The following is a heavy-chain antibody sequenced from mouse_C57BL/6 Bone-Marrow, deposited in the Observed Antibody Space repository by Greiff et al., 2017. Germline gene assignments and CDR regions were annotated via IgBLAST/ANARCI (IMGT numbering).Heavy chain of an antibody. D-gene: IGHD2-1*01. V-gene: IGHV1-84*01. Sequence: ESGPELVKPGASVKISCKASGYTFTDYYINWVKRRPGQGLEWIGWIYPGSGNTKYNEKFKGKATLTVNTSSSTAYMQLSSLTSEDSAVYFCARGGIYYGNYIYAMDYWGQGTSVTVSS. CDR1: GYTFTDYY. J-gene: IGHJ4*01. CDR3: ARGGIYYGNYIYAMDY. CDR2: IYPGSGNT.